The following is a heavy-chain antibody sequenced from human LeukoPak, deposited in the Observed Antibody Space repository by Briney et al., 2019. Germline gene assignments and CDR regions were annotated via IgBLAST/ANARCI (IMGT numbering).Heavy chain of an antibody. D-gene: IGHD6-13*01. CDR3: ARGEYSSSWYAVDFDY. J-gene: IGHJ4*02. CDR1: GYTFTSYA. V-gene: IGHV1-3*03. Sequence: ASVKVSCKASGYTFTSYAMHWVRQAPGQRLEWMGWINAGNGNTKYSQEFQGRVTITRDTSASTAYMELSSLRSEDMAAYYCARGEYSSSWYAVDFDYWGQGTLVTVSS. CDR2: INAGNGNT.